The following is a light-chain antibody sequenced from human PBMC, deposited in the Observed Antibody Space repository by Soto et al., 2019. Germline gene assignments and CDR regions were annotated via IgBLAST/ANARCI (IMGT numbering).Light chain of an antibody. CDR1: ESISTN. V-gene: IGKV3-15*01. CDR3: EHYNSWPYS. J-gene: IGKJ2*03. Sequence: EIVMTQSPATQSVSPGERATLSCTASESISTNFAWYQHKPGQAPRLLIYGASTIATGVPPRFSGSGSGPEFTLDISSLQSEDFAVYYCEHYNSWPYSFGQGNKLDVK. CDR2: GAS.